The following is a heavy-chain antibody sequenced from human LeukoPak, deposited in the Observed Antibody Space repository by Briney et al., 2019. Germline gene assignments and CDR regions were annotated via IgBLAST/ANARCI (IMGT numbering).Heavy chain of an antibody. D-gene: IGHD3-10*01. V-gene: IGHV3-20*04. CDR3: ARGWRRWFGEPRRGVFDM. CDR2: INWNGGST. CDR1: GFTFDDYG. J-gene: IGHJ3*02. Sequence: GGSLRLSCAASGFTFDDYGMSWVRQAPGKGLEWVSGINWNGGSTGYADSVKGRFTISRDNAKNSLYLQMNSLRAEDTALYYWARGWRRWFGEPRRGVFDMWGQGTMVTVSS.